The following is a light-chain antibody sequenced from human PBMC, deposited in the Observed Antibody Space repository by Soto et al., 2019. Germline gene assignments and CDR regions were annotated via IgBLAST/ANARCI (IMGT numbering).Light chain of an antibody. J-gene: IGLJ1*01. CDR1: SSDVGGYDY. CDR3: SSYASIATRCG. CDR2: DVT. Sequence: QSVLTQPASVSGSPGQSITISCTGTSSDVGGYDYVSWYQQHPGKAPKLIIYDVTTRPSGVSDRFSGSKSGNTASLTISGLQAEDEADYYCSSYASIATRCGFGTGTKVTVL. V-gene: IGLV2-14*03.